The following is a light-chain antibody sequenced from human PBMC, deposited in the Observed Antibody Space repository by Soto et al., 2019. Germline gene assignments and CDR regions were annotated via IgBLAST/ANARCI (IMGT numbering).Light chain of an antibody. CDR2: ATS. CDR1: QSVSSN. V-gene: IGKV3-15*01. CDR3: QHYNNWPLT. J-gene: IGKJ4*01. Sequence: EIVMTQSPATLSVSPGERASLSCRASQSVSSNLAWYQQKPGQTPRLLIYATSTRATGIPARFSGSGSGTEFTPTISSLQSEDFAVYYCQHYNNWPLTFGGGTKVEIK.